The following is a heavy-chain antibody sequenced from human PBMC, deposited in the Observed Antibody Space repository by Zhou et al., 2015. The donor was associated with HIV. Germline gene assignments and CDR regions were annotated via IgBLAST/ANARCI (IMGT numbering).Heavy chain of an antibody. J-gene: IGHJ6*02. CDR3: AREAYCTHTVCPRYYYYGMDV. CDR2: FIPMFGTA. V-gene: IGHV1-69*01. D-gene: IGHD2-8*01. CDR1: GYTFSSYY. Sequence: QVQLVQSGAEVKKPGASVKVSCKASGYTFSSYYMHWVRQVPGQGLEWMGGFIPMFGTAQTAQRFQGRVTLTADESSITSYMEVSSLRFDDTAVYYCAREAYCTHTVCPRYYYYGMDVWGQGTTVTVSS.